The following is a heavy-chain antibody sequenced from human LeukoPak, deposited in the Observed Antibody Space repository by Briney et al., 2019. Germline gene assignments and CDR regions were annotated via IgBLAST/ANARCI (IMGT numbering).Heavy chain of an antibody. Sequence: GGSLRLSCAASGFTFSSYEMNWVRQAPGKGLEWVSSISSSSIYIYYADSVKGRFTISRDNAKKSMYLQTNSLRAEDTAVYYCARGRDGYNLIDAFDIWGQGTMVTVSS. CDR3: ARGRDGYNLIDAFDI. CDR1: GFTFSSYE. V-gene: IGHV3-21*01. CDR2: ISSSSIYI. D-gene: IGHD5-24*01. J-gene: IGHJ3*02.